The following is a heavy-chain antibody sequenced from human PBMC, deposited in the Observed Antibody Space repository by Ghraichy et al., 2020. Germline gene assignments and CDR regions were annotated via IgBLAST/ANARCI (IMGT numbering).Heavy chain of an antibody. CDR3: ARGPDIVASFDY. J-gene: IGHJ4*02. D-gene: IGHD5-12*01. CDR2: ISSSGSTI. CDR1: GFTFSSYE. V-gene: IGHV3-48*03. Sequence: GGSLRLSCAASGFTFSSYEMNWVRQAPGKGLEWVSYISSSGSTIYYADSVKGRFTISRANAKNSLYLQMTSLRAEDTAVYYCARGPDIVASFDYWGQGTLVTVSS.